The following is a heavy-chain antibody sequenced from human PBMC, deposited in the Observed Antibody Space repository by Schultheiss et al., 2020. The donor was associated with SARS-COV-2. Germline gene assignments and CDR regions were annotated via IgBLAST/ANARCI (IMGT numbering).Heavy chain of an antibody. Sequence: GGSLRLSCAASGFTVSSYGMHWVRQAPGKGLEWVSVISYSGNNEDYADSVKGRFTISRDNSKNTLYLEVNSLRAEDTAVYYCARDANTVGATADYWGQGTLVTVSS. CDR2: ISYSGNNE. V-gene: IGHV3-30*03. CDR1: GFTVSSYG. CDR3: ARDANTVGATADY. D-gene: IGHD1-26*01. J-gene: IGHJ4*02.